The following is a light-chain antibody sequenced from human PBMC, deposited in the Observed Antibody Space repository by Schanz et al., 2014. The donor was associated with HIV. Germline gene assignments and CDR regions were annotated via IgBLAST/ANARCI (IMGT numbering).Light chain of an antibody. CDR1: SSDVGGHNY. V-gene: IGLV2-14*01. J-gene: IGLJ3*02. Sequence: QSALTQPASVSGSPGQSITISCTGTSSDVGGHNYVSWYQQHPGKAPKLMIYDVSNRPSGVSNRFSGSKSGNTASLTISGLQAEDEADYYCSSYTSSSPWVFGGGTQLTVL. CDR3: SSYTSSSPWV. CDR2: DVS.